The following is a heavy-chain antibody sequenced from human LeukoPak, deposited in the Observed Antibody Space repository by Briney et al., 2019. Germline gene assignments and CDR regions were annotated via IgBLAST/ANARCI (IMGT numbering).Heavy chain of an antibody. J-gene: IGHJ6*03. V-gene: IGHV1-8*01. CDR1: GYTFTSYD. CDR3: ARGPMAVTIFGVVTPHYYYYYMDV. D-gene: IGHD3-3*01. CDR2: MNPNSGNT. Sequence: ASVKVSCKASGYTFTSYDINWVRQATGQGLEWMGWMNPNSGNTGYAQKFQGRVTMTRNTSISTAYTELSSLRSEDTAVYYCARGPMAVTIFGVVTPHYYYYYMDVWGKGTTVTVSS.